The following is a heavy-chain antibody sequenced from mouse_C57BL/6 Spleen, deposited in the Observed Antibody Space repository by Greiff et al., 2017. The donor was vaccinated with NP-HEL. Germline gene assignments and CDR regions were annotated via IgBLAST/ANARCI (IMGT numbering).Heavy chain of an antibody. V-gene: IGHV14-3*01. J-gene: IGHJ4*01. CDR1: GFNIKNTY. Sequence: VQLKQSVAELVRPGASVKLSCTASGFNIKNTYMHWVKQRPEKGLEWIGRIDPANGNTKYAPKFQGKATITADTSSNTAYLQLSSLTSEDTAIYYCARSGRQLRLRGYAMDYWGQGTSVTVSS. CDR3: ARSGRQLRLRGYAMDY. CDR2: IDPANGNT. D-gene: IGHD3-2*02.